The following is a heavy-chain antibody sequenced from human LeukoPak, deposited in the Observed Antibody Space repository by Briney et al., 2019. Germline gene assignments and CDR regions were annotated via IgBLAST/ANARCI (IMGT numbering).Heavy chain of an antibody. V-gene: IGHV3-23*01. CDR2: ISGSGGST. CDR3: ASEDYYGSGSYAAY. J-gene: IGHJ4*02. Sequence: GGSLRLSCAASGFTFSSYAMSWVRQAPGKGLEWVSAISGSGGSTYYADSVKGRFTISRDNSKNTLYLQMNSLRAEDTAVYYCASEDYYGSGSYAAYWGQGTLVTVSS. CDR1: GFTFSSYA. D-gene: IGHD3-10*01.